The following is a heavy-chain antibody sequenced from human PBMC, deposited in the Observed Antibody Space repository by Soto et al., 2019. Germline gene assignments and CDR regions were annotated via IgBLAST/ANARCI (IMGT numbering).Heavy chain of an antibody. J-gene: IGHJ4*02. CDR1: AGSISSGGYS. CDR3: AAYTMVRGGEIFDY. Sequence: SETLSLTCAASAGSISSGGYSWSWIQQPPGKGLEWIGHIYHSGSTYYNPSLRSRVTISVDRSKNQFSLKLSSVTAADTAVYYCAAYTMVRGGEIFDYWGQGTLVTVSS. D-gene: IGHD3-10*01. V-gene: IGHV4-30-2*01. CDR2: IYHSGST.